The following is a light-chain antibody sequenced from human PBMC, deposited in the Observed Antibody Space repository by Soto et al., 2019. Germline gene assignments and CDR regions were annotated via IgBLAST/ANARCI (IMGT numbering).Light chain of an antibody. CDR2: AAS. CDR1: QTIDTN. V-gene: IGKV3-15*01. Sequence: EIVMTQYPVTLSVAPWEIATLSWSSSQTIDTNLAWYQQKPGQAPRLLIFAASTRATGIPARFSGSGSGTEFSLTITSLQSEDFALYYCQQYNNRPPWTFGQGTKVDIK. CDR3: QQYNNRPPWT. J-gene: IGKJ1*01.